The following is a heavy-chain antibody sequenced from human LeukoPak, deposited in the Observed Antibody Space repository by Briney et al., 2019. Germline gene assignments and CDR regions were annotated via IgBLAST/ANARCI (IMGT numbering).Heavy chain of an antibody. J-gene: IGHJ3*02. CDR3: ASPESGYGGYHAAFDI. Sequence: GGSLRLSCAASGFTFNSYNMNWVRQAPGKGLEWVSSISSTSTYIYYADSVMGRFTISRDNAKNSLYLQMNSLRAEDTAVYYCASPESGYGGYHAAFDIWGQGTMVTVSS. CDR2: ISSTSTYI. D-gene: IGHD4-17*01. V-gene: IGHV3-21*01. CDR1: GFTFNSYN.